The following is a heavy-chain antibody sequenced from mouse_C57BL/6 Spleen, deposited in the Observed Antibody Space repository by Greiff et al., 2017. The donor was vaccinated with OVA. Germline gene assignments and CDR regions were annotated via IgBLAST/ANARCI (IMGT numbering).Heavy chain of an antibody. CDR3: AMAYGSSYYAMDY. CDR1: GFNIKDYY. J-gene: IGHJ4*01. Sequence: EVQLQQSGAELVKPGASVKLSCTASGFNIKDYYMHWVKQRTEQGLEWIGRIDPENGETKYAPKFQGKATITADTSSNTAYLKLSSLTSEDTAVYYCAMAYGSSYYAMDYWGQGTSVTVSS. V-gene: IGHV14-2*01. CDR2: IDPENGET. D-gene: IGHD1-1*01.